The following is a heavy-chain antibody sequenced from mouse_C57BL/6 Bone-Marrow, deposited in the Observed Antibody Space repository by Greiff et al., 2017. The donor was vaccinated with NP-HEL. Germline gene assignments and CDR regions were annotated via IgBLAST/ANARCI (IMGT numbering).Heavy chain of an antibody. CDR2: IHPNSGST. J-gene: IGHJ3*01. Sequence: QVQLQQPGAELVKPGASVKLSCKASGYTFTSYWMHWVKQRPGQGLEWIGMIHPNSGSTNYNEKFKSEATLTVDKSSSTAYMQLSSLTSEDSAVYYCAPYYGSPFAYWGQGTLVTVSA. V-gene: IGHV1-64*01. CDR1: GYTFTSYW. CDR3: APYYGSPFAY. D-gene: IGHD1-1*01.